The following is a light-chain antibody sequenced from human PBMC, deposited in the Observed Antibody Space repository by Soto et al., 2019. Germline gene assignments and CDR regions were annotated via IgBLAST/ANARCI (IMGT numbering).Light chain of an antibody. Sequence: EIVMPQSPATLSVSPGERATLSCRARQSVSSNLAWYQQKPGQAPRLLIYGASTRATGIPARFSGSGSGTEFTLTISSLQSEDFAVYYCQQYNNWPPRWTFGQGTKVDIK. V-gene: IGKV3-15*01. CDR1: QSVSSN. CDR3: QQYNNWPPRWT. CDR2: GAS. J-gene: IGKJ1*01.